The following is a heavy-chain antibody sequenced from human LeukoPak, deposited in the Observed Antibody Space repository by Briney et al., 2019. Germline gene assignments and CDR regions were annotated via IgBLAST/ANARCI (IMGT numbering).Heavy chain of an antibody. D-gene: IGHD4-17*01. CDR2: ISAYNGNT. V-gene: IGHV1-18*01. Sequence: ASVKVSCKASGYTFTSYSISWVRQAPGQGLEWLGWISAYNGNTNYAQKLQGRVTMTTDTSTSTAYMELRSLRSDDTAVYYCARETNGDYFDYWGQGTLVTVSS. CDR3: ARETNGDYFDY. CDR1: GYTFTSYS. J-gene: IGHJ4*02.